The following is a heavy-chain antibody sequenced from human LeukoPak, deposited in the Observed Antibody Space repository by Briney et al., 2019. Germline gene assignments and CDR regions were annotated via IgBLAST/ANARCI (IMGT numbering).Heavy chain of an antibody. D-gene: IGHD3-22*01. J-gene: IGHJ3*02. V-gene: IGHV3-20*04. Sequence: GGSLRLSCAASGFTFDDYGMSWVRQAPGKGLEWVSGINWNGGSTGYADSVKGRFTISRDNAKNSLYLQMNSLRAEDTALYYCARGEYYYDSSGSVGGDAFDIWGQGTMVTVSS. CDR2: INWNGGST. CDR3: ARGEYYYDSSGSVGGDAFDI. CDR1: GFTFDDYG.